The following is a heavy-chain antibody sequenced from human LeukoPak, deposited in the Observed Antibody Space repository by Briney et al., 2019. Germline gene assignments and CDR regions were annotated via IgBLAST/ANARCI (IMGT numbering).Heavy chain of an antibody. CDR1: GFSFGNFG. J-gene: IGHJ3*01. V-gene: IGHV3-30*18. CDR2: ISYDGSLK. D-gene: IGHD3-10*01. CDR3: AKKNSFGSGAGDPLDV. Sequence: GGSLRLSCAASGFSFGNFGLHWVRQAPGKGLEWVAVISYDGSLKYYLDSVKGRFTMSRDNSKNTLYLQMDSLRVEDTAVYYCAKKNSFGSGAGDPLDVWGHGTSVTVSS.